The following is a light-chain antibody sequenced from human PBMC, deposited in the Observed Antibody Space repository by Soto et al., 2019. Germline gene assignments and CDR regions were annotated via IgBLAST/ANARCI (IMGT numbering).Light chain of an antibody. V-gene: IGLV1-47*02. Sequence: QSVLTQPPSVSGTPGQRVTISCSGSTSNIGSNFVYWYQQVPGTAPKLLIYYNNERPSGVPDRVSGSKSGTSASLAISGLRSEDEADYYCAAWDDSLSGHWVFGGGTQLTVL. J-gene: IGLJ3*02. CDR2: YNN. CDR3: AAWDDSLSGHWV. CDR1: TSNIGSNF.